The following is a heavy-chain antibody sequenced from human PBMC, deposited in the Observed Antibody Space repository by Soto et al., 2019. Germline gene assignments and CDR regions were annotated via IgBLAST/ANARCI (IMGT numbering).Heavy chain of an antibody. J-gene: IGHJ4*02. D-gene: IGHD5-18*01. V-gene: IGHV3-9*01. Sequence: EVQLEESGGALVQPGRSLRLPCAASGFTFDDYAMYWIRQVLGKGLEWVSRISWNGGNIGYADSVKGRFTTSRDNAENSLYLQMNSLRPEDTALYYCVRSKGGYSYGTPFDYWGQGTLVTVSS. CDR3: VRSKGGYSYGTPFDY. CDR2: ISWNGGNI. CDR1: GFTFDDYA.